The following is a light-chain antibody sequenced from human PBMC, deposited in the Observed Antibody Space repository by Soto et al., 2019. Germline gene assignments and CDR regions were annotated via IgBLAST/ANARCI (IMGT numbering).Light chain of an antibody. V-gene: IGKV3-20*01. Sequence: EIVLTQSPGTLSLSPGERATLSCRASESVSDNYLAWYQQRSGQAPRLVIYGASSSASAVPDRFSGSGSGADSPLTISRLEPEDFAVYYCQQYGSSPLTFGGGTKVEIK. J-gene: IGKJ4*01. CDR3: QQYGSSPLT. CDR1: ESVSDNY. CDR2: GAS.